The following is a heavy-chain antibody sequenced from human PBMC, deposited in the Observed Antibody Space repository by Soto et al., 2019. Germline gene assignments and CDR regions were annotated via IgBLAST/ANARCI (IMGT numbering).Heavy chain of an antibody. CDR1: GGTFSSYA. CDR3: AAFVLLYFDWLPTNPTYYYYGMDV. Sequence: SVKVSCKASGGTFSSYAISWVRQAPGQGLEWMGGIIPIFGTANYAQKFQGRVTITADESTSTAYMELSSLRSEDTAVYYCAAFVLLYFDWLPTNPTYYYYGMDVWGQGTTVTVSS. V-gene: IGHV1-69*13. J-gene: IGHJ6*02. D-gene: IGHD3-9*01. CDR2: IIPIFGTA.